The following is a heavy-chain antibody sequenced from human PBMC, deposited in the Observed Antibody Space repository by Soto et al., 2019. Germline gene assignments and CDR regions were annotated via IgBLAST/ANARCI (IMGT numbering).Heavy chain of an antibody. V-gene: IGHV1-2*02. CDR3: AREWELTNWFDP. D-gene: IGHD1-26*01. J-gene: IGHJ5*02. CDR2: INPNTAGT. CDR1: GYRFTGYY. Sequence: VASVKVSCKASGYRFTGYYVHWVRQAPGQGLEWMGWINPNTAGTNYAQIFQGRVTMTSDTSISTVYMELSRLRSDDTAVYYCAREWELTNWFDPWGQGTLVTVSS.